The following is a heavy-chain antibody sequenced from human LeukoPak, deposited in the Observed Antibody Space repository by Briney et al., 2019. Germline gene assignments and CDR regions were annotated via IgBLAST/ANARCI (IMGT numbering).Heavy chain of an antibody. D-gene: IGHD4-17*01. Sequence: PGGSLRLSCVASGFTFTGYGFHWVRQAPGKGLEWVAVVWYDGTRKYYADSVKGRFTVSRDNSENTVYLQISGLRAEDTAVYYCARDTDTTSHYGRFDPWGQGTLVTVSS. CDR1: GFTFTGYG. CDR3: ARDTDTTSHYGRFDP. CDR2: VWYDGTRK. V-gene: IGHV3-33*01. J-gene: IGHJ5*02.